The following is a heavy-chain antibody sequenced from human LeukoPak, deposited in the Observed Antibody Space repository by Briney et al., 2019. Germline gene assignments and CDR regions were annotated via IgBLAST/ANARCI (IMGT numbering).Heavy chain of an antibody. Sequence: GASVKVSCKASGYTFTGYYMHWVRQAPGQGLEWMGWINPTSGGTNYAQNFQGRVTMTRDTSISTAYMELSRLQSDDTAVYYCARCMFYDSADFGFWGQGTLVTVSS. J-gene: IGHJ4*02. D-gene: IGHD2-8*01. CDR3: ARCMFYDSADFGF. V-gene: IGHV1-2*02. CDR1: GYTFTGYY. CDR2: INPTSGGT.